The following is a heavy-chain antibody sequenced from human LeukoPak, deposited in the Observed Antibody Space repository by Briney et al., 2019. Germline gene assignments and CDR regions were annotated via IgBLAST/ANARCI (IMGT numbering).Heavy chain of an antibody. CDR2: IRDKANSYAT. J-gene: IGHJ4*02. Sequence: SGGSLKLSCAASGFTFSGSAIHWVRQASGKGPEWVGRIRDKANSYATAYIASVKGGFTISRDDSKNTAYLQMSSLKTEDTAVYYCTRWDCTTTGCYPFDYWGQGTLVTVSS. CDR1: GFTFSGSA. V-gene: IGHV3-73*01. D-gene: IGHD2-2*01. CDR3: TRWDCTTTGCYPFDY.